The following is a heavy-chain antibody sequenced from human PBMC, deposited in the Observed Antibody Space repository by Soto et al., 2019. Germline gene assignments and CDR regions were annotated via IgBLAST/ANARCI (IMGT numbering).Heavy chain of an antibody. CDR3: ARERHMVRGVTDY. Sequence: SETLSLTCTVSGGSISSGGYYWSWIRQHPGKGLEWIGYIYYSGSTYYNPSLKSRVTISVDTSKNQFSLKLSSVTAADTAVYYCARERHMVRGVTDYWGQGTLVTVSS. CDR2: IYYSGST. J-gene: IGHJ4*02. D-gene: IGHD3-10*01. V-gene: IGHV4-31*03. CDR1: GGSISSGGYY.